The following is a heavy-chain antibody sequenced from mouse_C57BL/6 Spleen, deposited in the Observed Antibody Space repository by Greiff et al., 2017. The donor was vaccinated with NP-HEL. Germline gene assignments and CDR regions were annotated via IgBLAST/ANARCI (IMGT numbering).Heavy chain of an antibody. D-gene: IGHD1-1*01. CDR1: GYTFTSYW. CDR3: ARHFTTVVATDYFDY. V-gene: IGHV1-64*01. Sequence: VQLQQPGAELVKPGASVKLSCKASGYTFTSYWMHWVKQRPGQGLEWIGMIHPNSGSTNYNEKFKSKATLTVDKSSSTAYMQLSSLTSEDSAVYYCARHFTTVVATDYFDYWGQGTTLTVSS. CDR2: IHPNSGST. J-gene: IGHJ2*01.